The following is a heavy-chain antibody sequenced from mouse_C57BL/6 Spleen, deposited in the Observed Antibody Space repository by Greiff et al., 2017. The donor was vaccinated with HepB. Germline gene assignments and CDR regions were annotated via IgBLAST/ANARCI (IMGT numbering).Heavy chain of an antibody. CDR2: INPNNGGT. CDR1: GYTFTDYN. CDR3: ARSDGYYARWYFDV. D-gene: IGHD2-3*01. Sequence: VQLQQSGPELVKPGASVKIPCKASGYTFTDYNMDWVKQSHGKSLEWIGDINPNNGGTIYNQKFKGKATLTVDKSSSTAYMELRSLTSEDTAVYYCARSDGYYARWYFDVWGTGTTVTVSS. V-gene: IGHV1-18*01. J-gene: IGHJ1*03.